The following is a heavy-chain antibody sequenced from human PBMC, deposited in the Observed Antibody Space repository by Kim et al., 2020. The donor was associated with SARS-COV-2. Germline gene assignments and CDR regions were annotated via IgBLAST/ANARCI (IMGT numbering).Heavy chain of an antibody. V-gene: IGHV4-31*02. Sequence: TLKRRVTRAVDTSNNQFSLKLSSVTAADTAVYYCARGRPTTVTRGVFDYWGQGTLVTVSS. J-gene: IGHJ4*02. CDR3: ARGRPTTVTRGVFDY. D-gene: IGHD4-17*01.